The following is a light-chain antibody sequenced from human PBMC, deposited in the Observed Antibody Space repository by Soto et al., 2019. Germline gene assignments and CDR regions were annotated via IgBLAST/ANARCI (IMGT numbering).Light chain of an antibody. Sequence: EIVLTQSPGTLSLSPGERATLSCRASQSVRSNYLAWYQQKPGQAPRLLIYGASSRATGIPDRLSGTGSGTDFSLTICRLEPEDFAVYYCQQYGGSPYTFGQGTKLEIK. CDR2: GAS. CDR1: QSVRSNY. CDR3: QQYGGSPYT. J-gene: IGKJ2*01. V-gene: IGKV3-20*01.